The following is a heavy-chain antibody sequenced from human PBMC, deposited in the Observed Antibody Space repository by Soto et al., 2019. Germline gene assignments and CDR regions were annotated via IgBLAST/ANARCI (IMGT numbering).Heavy chain of an antibody. D-gene: IGHD3-10*01. Sequence: SETLSLTCTVSGGSISSSCYYWGLIRQPPGKGLEWIGYIFYSGSTKYNPSLKSRVTISVDTSKNQFSLKLNSVTAADTAVYYCARALPGSTYYSDYWGQGTLVTVSS. CDR2: IFYSGST. CDR3: ARALPGSTYYSDY. J-gene: IGHJ4*02. CDR1: GGSISSSCYY. V-gene: IGHV4-61*05.